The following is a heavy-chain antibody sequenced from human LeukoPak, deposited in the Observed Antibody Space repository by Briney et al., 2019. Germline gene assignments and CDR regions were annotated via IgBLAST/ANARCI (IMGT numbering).Heavy chain of an antibody. Sequence: ASVKVSCKASGYAFSSYGFSWVRQAPGQGLEWMGWISSYDGNTKSVEKLQGRVTMTTDTSTSTAYMELRSLRSDDTAVYYCARDAYGSGKGYFDYWGQGTLVTVSS. CDR3: ARDAYGSGKGYFDY. CDR2: ISSYDGNT. V-gene: IGHV1-18*01. J-gene: IGHJ4*02. D-gene: IGHD3-10*01. CDR1: GYAFSSYG.